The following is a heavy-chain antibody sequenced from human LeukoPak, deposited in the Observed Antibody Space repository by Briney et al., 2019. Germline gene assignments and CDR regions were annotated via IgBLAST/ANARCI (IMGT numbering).Heavy chain of an antibody. J-gene: IGHJ4*02. V-gene: IGHV3-48*03. CDR3: VRGQLLGLEYFFDS. D-gene: IGHD2-21*01. Sequence: GGSLRLSCVASGFTFNKYEMNWVRQAPGKGLEWVSYISTSGSAKYYADSVKGRFTIPSDNAKNSFYLQMTSRRAEDTAVYYCVRGQLLGLEYFFDSWGQGTLVTVSS. CDR1: GFTFNKYE. CDR2: ISTSGSAK.